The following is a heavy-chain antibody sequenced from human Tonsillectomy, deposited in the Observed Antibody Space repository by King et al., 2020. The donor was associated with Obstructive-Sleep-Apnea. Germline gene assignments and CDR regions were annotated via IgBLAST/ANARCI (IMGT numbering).Heavy chain of an antibody. V-gene: IGHV3-15*01. CDR1: GFTFSNAW. CDR2: IKSKTDGGTT. CDR3: TTVGVVTAAISYYYGMDV. Sequence: VQLVESGGGLVKPGGSLRLSCAASGFTFSNAWMSWVRQAPGKGLEWVGRIKSKTDGGTTDYAAPVKGRFTISRDDTKNTLYLQMNSLKTEDTAVYYCTTVGVVTAAISYYYGMDVWGQGTTVTVSS. J-gene: IGHJ6*02. D-gene: IGHD2-2*01.